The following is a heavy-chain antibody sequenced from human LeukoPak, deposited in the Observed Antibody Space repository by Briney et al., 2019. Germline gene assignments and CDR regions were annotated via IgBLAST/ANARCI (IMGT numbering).Heavy chain of an antibody. CDR3: ARWSVLLWFGEFDP. CDR1: GFTFSSYS. CDR2: ISSSSSTI. J-gene: IGHJ5*02. V-gene: IGHV3-48*01. D-gene: IGHD3-10*01. Sequence: PGGSLRLSCAASGFTFSSYSMNWVRQAPGKGLEWVSYISSSSSTIYYADSVRGRFTISRDNAKNSLYLQMNSLRAEDTAVYYCARWSVLLWFGEFDPWGQGTLVTVSS.